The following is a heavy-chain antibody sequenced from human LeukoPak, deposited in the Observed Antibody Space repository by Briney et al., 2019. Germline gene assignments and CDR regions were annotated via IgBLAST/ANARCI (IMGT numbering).Heavy chain of an antibody. CDR1: GGSFSGYY. CDR3: ARFGVDYDMDV. CDR2: IHYSGRP. V-gene: IGHV4-34*01. D-gene: IGHD3-16*01. J-gene: IGHJ6*02. Sequence: SETLSLTCAVYGGSFSGYYWSRIRQPPGKGLEWIGQIHYSGRPDYNPSLKSRVTISVDTSKNQLSLKVTSVTGADTAVYYCARFGVDYDMDVWGQGTTVTVSS.